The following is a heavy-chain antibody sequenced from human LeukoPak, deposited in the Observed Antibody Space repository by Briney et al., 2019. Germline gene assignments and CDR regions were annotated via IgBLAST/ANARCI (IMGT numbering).Heavy chain of an antibody. Sequence: PGGSLRLSCAASGFSFSTTWMSWVRQAPGKGLEWVANIKPDGSGKYYVDSVKGRFTISRDNAKNSLYLQMNSLRAEDTAVYYCARENYFDYWGQGTLVTVSS. J-gene: IGHJ4*02. CDR1: GFSFSTTW. V-gene: IGHV3-7*01. CDR3: ARENYFDY. CDR2: IKPDGSGK.